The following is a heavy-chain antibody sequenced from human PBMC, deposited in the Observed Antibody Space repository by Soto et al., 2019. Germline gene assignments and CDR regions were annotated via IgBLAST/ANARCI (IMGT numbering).Heavy chain of an antibody. CDR1: GFTFSSYS. CDR2: ISSSSSYI. D-gene: IGHD3-3*01. V-gene: IGHV3-21*01. CDR3: ARVYGYDFWSGYSDL. Sequence: GGSLRLSCAASGFTFSSYSMNWVRQAPGKGLEWVSSISSSSSYIYYADSVKGRFTISRDNAKNSLYLQINSLRAEDTAVYYCARVYGYDFWSGYSDLWGQGTLVTVSS. J-gene: IGHJ5*02.